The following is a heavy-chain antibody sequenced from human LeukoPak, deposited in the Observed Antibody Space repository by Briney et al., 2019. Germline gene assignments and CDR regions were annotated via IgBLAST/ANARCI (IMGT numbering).Heavy chain of an antibody. D-gene: IGHD3-9*01. Sequence: GASVKVSCKASGYTFTSYDINCVRQATGQGLEWMGWMNPDSGNTGYAQKFQGRVTMTRNTSISTAYMELSSLRSEDTAVYYCARGQRSYYDILTGYYMDNWFDPWGQGTLVTVSS. CDR2: MNPDSGNT. CDR3: ARGQRSYYDILTGYYMDNWFDP. V-gene: IGHV1-8*01. J-gene: IGHJ5*02. CDR1: GYTFTSYD.